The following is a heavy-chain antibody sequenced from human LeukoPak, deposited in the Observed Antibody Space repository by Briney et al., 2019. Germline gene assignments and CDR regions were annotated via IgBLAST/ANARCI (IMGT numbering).Heavy chain of an antibody. D-gene: IGHD2-2*01. V-gene: IGHV4-39*07. CDR1: GGSISSSSYY. CDR3: ARDGNPADWYLDL. J-gene: IGHJ2*01. CDR2: IYYSGST. Sequence: SETLTLTCTVSGGSISSSSYYWGWIRQPPGKGLEWIGSIYYSGSTYYNPSLKSRVTISVDTSKNQFSLKLSSVTAADTAVYYCARDGNPADWYLDLWGRGTLVTVSS.